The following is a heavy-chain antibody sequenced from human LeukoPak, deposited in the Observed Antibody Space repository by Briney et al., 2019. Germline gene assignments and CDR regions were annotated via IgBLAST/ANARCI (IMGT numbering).Heavy chain of an antibody. J-gene: IGHJ4*02. Sequence: TGSGPTLVNPTQTLTLTCTFSGFSLSTSGMCVSWIRQPPGKALEWLARIDWDDDKYYSTPLKTRLTISKDTSKNQVVLTMTNMDPVDTATYYCARNLIAAAGTIFDYWGQGTLVTVSS. CDR1: GFSLSTSGMC. CDR2: IDWDDDK. D-gene: IGHD6-13*01. V-gene: IGHV2-70*11. CDR3: ARNLIAAAGTIFDY.